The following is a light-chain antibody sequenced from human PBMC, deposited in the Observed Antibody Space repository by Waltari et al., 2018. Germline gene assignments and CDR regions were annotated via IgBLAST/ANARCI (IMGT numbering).Light chain of an antibody. CDR1: QSVFYSSNNKNY. Sequence: DIVMTQSPDPLAVSLGERVPINCKSRQSVFYSSNNKNYLARYQQQPRQSPKLLLYWTSARASGVPNRFSGSGSGTDFTLTSSSLQAEDVAVYYCQQYSGFPRTFGQGTKVEI. CDR3: QQYSGFPRT. CDR2: WTS. J-gene: IGKJ2*01. V-gene: IGKV4-1*01.